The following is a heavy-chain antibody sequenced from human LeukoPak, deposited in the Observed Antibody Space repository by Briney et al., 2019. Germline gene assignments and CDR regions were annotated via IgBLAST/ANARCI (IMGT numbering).Heavy chain of an antibody. J-gene: IGHJ5*02. Sequence: MPSETLSLTCTVSGGSISGSSYFWGWIRQPPGKGLEWIGSIYYSGSTYYNPSLKSRVTISVDTSKNQFSLKLSSVTAADTAVYYYARHYGPWGQGTLVTVSS. V-gene: IGHV4-39*01. CDR1: GGSISGSSYF. CDR2: IYYSGST. CDR3: ARHYGP. D-gene: IGHD3-16*01.